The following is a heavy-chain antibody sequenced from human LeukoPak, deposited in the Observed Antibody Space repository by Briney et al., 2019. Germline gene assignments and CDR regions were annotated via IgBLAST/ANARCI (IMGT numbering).Heavy chain of an antibody. V-gene: IGHV3-30*04. Sequence: GGSLRLSCAASGFTFSSYAMHWVRQAPGKGLEWVAVISYDGSNKYYADSVKGRFTISRDNSKNTLYLQMNSLRAEDTAVYYRARAPDSITMVRGVGGYFDYWGQGTLVTVSS. CDR1: GFTFSSYA. CDR2: ISYDGSNK. J-gene: IGHJ4*02. CDR3: ARAPDSITMVRGVGGYFDY. D-gene: IGHD3-10*01.